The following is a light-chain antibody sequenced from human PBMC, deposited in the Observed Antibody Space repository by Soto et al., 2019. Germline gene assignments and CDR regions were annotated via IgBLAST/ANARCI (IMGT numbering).Light chain of an antibody. V-gene: IGKV3-11*01. CDR2: DAS. Sequence: IVLTQSPASLSLSPGERATLSCRASQSIGTYLGWYQQKPGQPPRLLIYDASNRATGIPARFSGSGSGTDFTLTISSLEPEDFAVYYCQKRSRWPPITFGQGTRLEIK. J-gene: IGKJ5*01. CDR1: QSIGTY. CDR3: QKRSRWPPIT.